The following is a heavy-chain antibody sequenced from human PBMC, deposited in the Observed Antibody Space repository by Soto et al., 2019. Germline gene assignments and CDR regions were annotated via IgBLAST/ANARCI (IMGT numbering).Heavy chain of an antibody. CDR3: NRGSEYDFWSGYL. D-gene: IGHD3-3*01. Sequence: QERLVQSGGEVRKPGSSVKVSCKVTGGTSTRYAINWVRQAPGQGLEWMGGIVPMFGTSKYAQKFQGRVTITADTSTNIAYMELRSLRSEDTAVHYCNRGSEYDFWSGYLWGQGTLVSVSS. CDR2: IVPMFGTS. J-gene: IGHJ4*02. V-gene: IGHV1-69*06. CDR1: GGTSTRYA.